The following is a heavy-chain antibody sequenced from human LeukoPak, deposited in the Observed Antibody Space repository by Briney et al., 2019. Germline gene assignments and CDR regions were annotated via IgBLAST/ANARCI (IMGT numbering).Heavy chain of an antibody. V-gene: IGHV4-39*07. J-gene: IGHJ4*02. CDR1: GGSISSSSYY. CDR3: ARDPPPYCGGDCYSGY. D-gene: IGHD2-21*02. Sequence: SETLSLTCTVSGGSISSSSYYWGWIRQPPGKGLEWIGSIYYSGSTYYNPSLKSRVTISVDTSKNQFSLKLSSVTAADTAVYYCARDPPPYCGGDCYSGYWGQGTLVTVSS. CDR2: IYYSGST.